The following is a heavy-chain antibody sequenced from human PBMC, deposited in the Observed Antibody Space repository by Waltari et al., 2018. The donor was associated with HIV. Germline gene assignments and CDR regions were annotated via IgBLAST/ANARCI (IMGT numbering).Heavy chain of an antibody. CDR3: ARVGTGTTYDYYYGMDV. Sequence: EVQLVESGGGLIQPGGSLRLSCAASGFTVSSNYMSWVRQAPGKGLEWVSVIYSGGSTYYADSVKGRFTISRDNSKNTLYLQMNSLRAEDTAVYYCARVGTGTTYDYYYGMDVWGQGTTVTVSS. D-gene: IGHD1-1*01. J-gene: IGHJ6*02. CDR2: IYSGGST. V-gene: IGHV3-53*01. CDR1: GFTVSSNY.